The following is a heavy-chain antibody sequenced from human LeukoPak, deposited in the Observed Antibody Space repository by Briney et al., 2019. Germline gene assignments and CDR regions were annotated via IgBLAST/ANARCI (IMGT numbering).Heavy chain of an antibody. CDR2: IYCSGST. V-gene: IGHV4-59*12. D-gene: IGHD3-22*01. CDR3: ATLGFSSGYYYYFDH. Sequence: SETLSLTCTVSGGSISSYYWSWIRQPPGKGLEWIGYIYCSGSTNYNPSLKSRVTISVDTSKNQFSLKLSSVTAADTAVYYCATLGFSSGYYYYFDHWGQGTLVTVSS. J-gene: IGHJ4*02. CDR1: GGSISSYY.